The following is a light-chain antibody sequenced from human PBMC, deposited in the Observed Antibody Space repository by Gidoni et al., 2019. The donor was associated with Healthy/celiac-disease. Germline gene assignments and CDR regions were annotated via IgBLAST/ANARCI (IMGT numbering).Light chain of an antibody. V-gene: IGKV3-15*01. CDR3: QQYNNWPPPWT. CDR2: GAS. Sequence: EIVMTQSPATLSVSPGERATLSCRASQSVSSNLAWYQLKPGQAPRLLIYGASPRVTGIPARFSGSGSGTEFTLTISSLQSEDFAVYYCQQYNNWPPPWTFGQGTKVEIK. CDR1: QSVSSN. J-gene: IGKJ1*01.